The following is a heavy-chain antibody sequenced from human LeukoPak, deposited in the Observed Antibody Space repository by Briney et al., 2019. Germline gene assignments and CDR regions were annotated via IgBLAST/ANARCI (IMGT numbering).Heavy chain of an antibody. Sequence: GGSLRLSCAASGFTFSSYSMNWVRQAPGKGLEWVSSISSSSSYIYYADSVKGRFTISRDNAKNSLYLQMNSLRAEDTAVYYCARVLTYGSSWYIFDYWGQGTLVTVSS. V-gene: IGHV3-21*01. CDR2: ISSSSSYI. CDR1: GFTFSSYS. D-gene: IGHD6-13*01. CDR3: ARVLTYGSSWYIFDY. J-gene: IGHJ4*02.